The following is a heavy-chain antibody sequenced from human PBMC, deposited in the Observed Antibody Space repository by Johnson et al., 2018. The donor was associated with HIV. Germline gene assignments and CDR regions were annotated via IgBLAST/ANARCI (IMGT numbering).Heavy chain of an antibody. D-gene: IGHD6-13*01. J-gene: IGHJ3*02. Sequence: VQLVESGGGVVQPGRSLRLSCAASGFTFSSYAMSWVRQAPGKGLEWVSVIYSGGSTYYADSVKGRFTISRDNSKNTLYLQMNSLRAEDTAVYYCARGLASSRHDAFDIWGQGTMVTVSS. CDR2: IYSGGST. CDR3: ARGLASSRHDAFDI. V-gene: IGHV3-66*01. CDR1: GFTFSSYA.